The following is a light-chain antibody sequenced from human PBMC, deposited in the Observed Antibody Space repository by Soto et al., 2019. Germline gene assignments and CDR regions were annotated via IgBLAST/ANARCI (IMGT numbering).Light chain of an antibody. V-gene: IGKV3-20*01. Sequence: EIVLTQSPCTLSLPPGERAALTCRASQSVSSNYLAWYQQKLGQATRLLISAASSRATGIPDRFSGSASGTDFTLTINRLEPEDFAVYYCQQYGSSGTFGQGTKVDIK. CDR1: QSVSSNY. CDR3: QQYGSSGT. J-gene: IGKJ1*01. CDR2: AAS.